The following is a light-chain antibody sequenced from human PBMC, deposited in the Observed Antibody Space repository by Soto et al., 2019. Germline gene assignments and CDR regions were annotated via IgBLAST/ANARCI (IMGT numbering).Light chain of an antibody. J-gene: IGKJ1*01. Sequence: DIQMTQSPSSLSASVGDRVTVTCRASQSISSYLNWYQQKPAKAPKLLIYAASRLESGVPSRFSGSGSGTDFTLTISSLQPEDFATYYCQQSYNTPRTFGQGTQ. CDR1: QSISSY. CDR2: AAS. V-gene: IGKV1-39*01. CDR3: QQSYNTPRT.